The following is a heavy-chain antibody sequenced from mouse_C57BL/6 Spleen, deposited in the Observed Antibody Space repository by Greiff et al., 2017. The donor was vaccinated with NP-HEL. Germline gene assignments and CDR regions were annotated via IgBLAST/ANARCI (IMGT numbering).Heavy chain of an antibody. V-gene: IGHV1-53*01. CDR2: INPSNGGT. Sequence: QVQLQQPGTELVKPGASVKLSCKASGYTFTSYWMHWVKQRPGQGLEWIGNINPSNGGTNYNEKFKSKATLTVYKSSSTCYMQLSSLTSEDSAVYYCARTEIYSGYDGYYAMGYWGQGASVSVSS. J-gene: IGHJ4*01. CDR1: GYTFTSYW. D-gene: IGHD2-2*01. CDR3: ARTEIYSGYDGYYAMGY.